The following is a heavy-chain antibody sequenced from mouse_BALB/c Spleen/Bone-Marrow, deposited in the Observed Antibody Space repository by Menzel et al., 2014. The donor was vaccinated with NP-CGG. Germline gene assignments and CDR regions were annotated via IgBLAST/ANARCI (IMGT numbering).Heavy chain of an antibody. D-gene: IGHD2-3*01. Sequence: DVQLQESGGGLVQPGGSLRLSCATSGFTFTDYYMSWVRQPPGKALEWLGFIRNKANGYATEYSASVKGRFTISRDNSQSILYLQMNTLRTEDSDIYCFARVEGLLRFAYRGQWTLVTGSA. CDR1: GFTFTDYY. CDR3: ARVEGLLRFAY. J-gene: IGHJ3*01. V-gene: IGHV7-3*02. CDR2: IRNKANGYAT.